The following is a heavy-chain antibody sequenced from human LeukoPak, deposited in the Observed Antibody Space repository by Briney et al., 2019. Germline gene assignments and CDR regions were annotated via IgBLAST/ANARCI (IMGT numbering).Heavy chain of an antibody. CDR2: INSDGSWT. CDR1: GNYW. D-gene: IGHD2/OR15-2a*01. CDR3: VSFYETY. Sequence: GGSLRLSCAASGNYWMHWVRQAPGKGLVWVSHINSDGSWTSYADSVKGRFSISKDNAKNTVYLQMNSLRAEDTAVYYCVSFYETYWGRGTLVTVSS. J-gene: IGHJ4*02. V-gene: IGHV3-74*01.